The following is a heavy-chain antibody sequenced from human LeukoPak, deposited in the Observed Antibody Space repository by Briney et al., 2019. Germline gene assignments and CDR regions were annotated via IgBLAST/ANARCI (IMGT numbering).Heavy chain of an antibody. CDR2: ISGRGSGGST. CDR1: GFTFSSYA. V-gene: IGHV3-23*01. CDR3: AKDLDIVATYSYYYGMDV. Sequence: GGSLRLSCAASGFTFSSYAMSWVRQAPGKGLEWVSAISGRGSGGSTYYAESVKGRFTISRDNSKNTLYLQMNSLRAEDTAVYYCAKDLDIVATYSYYYGMDVWGQGTTVTVSS. D-gene: IGHD5-12*01. J-gene: IGHJ6*02.